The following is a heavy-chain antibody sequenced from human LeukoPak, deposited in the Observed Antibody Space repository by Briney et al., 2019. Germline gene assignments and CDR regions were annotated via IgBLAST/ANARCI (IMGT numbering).Heavy chain of an antibody. D-gene: IGHD6-6*01. CDR3: GGHRAYSSSSLFDY. J-gene: IGHJ4*02. V-gene: IGHV4-59*08. CDR2: IYYTGST. CDR1: GGSLSRLY. Sequence: SETLSLTCSVSGGSLSRLYWSWIRQPPGKGLEWVGYIYYTGSTNYNPSLKGRVTMFVDMSRNQFSLRLSAVTAAAPAVVSCGGHRAYSSSSLFDYWGQGTLVTVSS.